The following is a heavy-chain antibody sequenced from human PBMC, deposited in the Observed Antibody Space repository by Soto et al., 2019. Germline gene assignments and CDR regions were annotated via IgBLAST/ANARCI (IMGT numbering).Heavy chain of an antibody. CDR3: ARSDGRY. J-gene: IGHJ4*02. CDR1: GGSISSYY. Sequence: PSETLSLTCTVSGGSISSYYWSWIRQPPGKGLEWIGYIYYTETTSYNPSLKSRVTISVDTSKNQFSLKLSSVNAADTALYYCARSDGRYWGQGTLVTVS. CDR2: IYYTETT. V-gene: IGHV4-59*01.